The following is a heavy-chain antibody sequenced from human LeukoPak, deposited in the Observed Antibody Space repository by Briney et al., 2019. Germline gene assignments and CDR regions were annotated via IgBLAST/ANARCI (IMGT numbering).Heavy chain of an antibody. CDR3: ARIFVALYGLDV. D-gene: IGHD3-3*01. Sequence: ASVKLSCKATGYNFATSGISWVRQAPGQGLEWMGWISSFNGNTHYAERLQVRVSMTTDTSTSTAYMELRSLTSDDTAVYYCARIFVALYGLDVWGRGTTVIVSS. V-gene: IGHV1-18*01. CDR2: ISSFNGNT. CDR1: GYNFATSG. J-gene: IGHJ6*02.